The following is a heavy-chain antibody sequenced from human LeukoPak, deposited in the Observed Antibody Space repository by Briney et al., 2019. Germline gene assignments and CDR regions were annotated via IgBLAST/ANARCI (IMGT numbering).Heavy chain of an antibody. D-gene: IGHD2-21*02. CDR2: VKSDGSST. V-gene: IGHV3-74*01. Sequence: SGGSLRLSCAASGFTFSSYAMHWVRQAPGKGSVWVSRVKSDGSSTSYADSVRGRFTISRDNARNTLYLQMNSLRAEDTAVYYCARDGFLGPVTAYLDYWGQGTPVTVSS. CDR1: GFTFSSYA. J-gene: IGHJ4*02. CDR3: ARDGFLGPVTAYLDY.